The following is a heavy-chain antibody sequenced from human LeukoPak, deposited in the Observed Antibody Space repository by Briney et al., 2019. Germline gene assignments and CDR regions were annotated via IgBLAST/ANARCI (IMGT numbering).Heavy chain of an antibody. J-gene: IGHJ4*02. Sequence: PGGSLRLSCAASGFTFSSYGMHWVRQAPGKGLEWVAFIRYDGSNKYYADSVKGRFTISRDNSKNTLYLQMNSLRAEDTAVYYCAKDREVAYYYDTTAHSTDYWGQGTLVTVSS. CDR1: GFTFSSYG. CDR2: IRYDGSNK. D-gene: IGHD3-22*01. CDR3: AKDREVAYYYDTTAHSTDY. V-gene: IGHV3-30*02.